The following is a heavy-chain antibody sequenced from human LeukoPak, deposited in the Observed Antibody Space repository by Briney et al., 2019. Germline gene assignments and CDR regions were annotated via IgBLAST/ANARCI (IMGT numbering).Heavy chain of an antibody. Sequence: SETLSLTCAVYGGSFSGYDWSWIRQPSGKGLEWIGEINHSGSTNYSPSLKSRVTISVDTSKNHFSLKVRSVTAADTAVYYCARGHGGLGGMDVWGQGTTVTVSS. CDR3: ARGHGGLGGMDV. J-gene: IGHJ6*02. V-gene: IGHV4-34*01. CDR1: GGSFSGYD. CDR2: INHSGST. D-gene: IGHD2-15*01.